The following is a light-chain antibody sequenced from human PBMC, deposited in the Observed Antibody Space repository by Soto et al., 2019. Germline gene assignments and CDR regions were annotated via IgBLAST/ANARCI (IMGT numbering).Light chain of an antibody. Sequence: QSALTQPASVSGSPGQSITISCTGTSSDVGSYNIVSWYQQHPGKAPKLIIYEDTKRPSGVSNRFSGSKSGNTASLTISGLQAEDEADYYCCSYAGSSMVFGGGTKLTVL. CDR1: SSDVGSYNI. CDR2: EDT. J-gene: IGLJ2*01. V-gene: IGLV2-23*01. CDR3: CSYAGSSMV.